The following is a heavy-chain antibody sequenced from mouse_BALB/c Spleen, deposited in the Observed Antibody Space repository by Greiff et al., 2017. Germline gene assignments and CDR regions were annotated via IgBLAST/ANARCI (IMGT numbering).Heavy chain of an antibody. Sequence: EVKLQESGGGLVQPGGSRKLSCAASGFTFSSFGMHWVRQAPEKGLEWVAYISSGSSTIYYADTVKGRFTISRDNPKNTLFLQMTSLRSEDTAMYYCARTYGNYGDYYAMDYWGQGTSVTVSS. J-gene: IGHJ4*01. CDR1: GFTFSSFG. D-gene: IGHD2-10*02. V-gene: IGHV5-17*02. CDR2: ISSGSSTI. CDR3: ARTYGNYGDYYAMDY.